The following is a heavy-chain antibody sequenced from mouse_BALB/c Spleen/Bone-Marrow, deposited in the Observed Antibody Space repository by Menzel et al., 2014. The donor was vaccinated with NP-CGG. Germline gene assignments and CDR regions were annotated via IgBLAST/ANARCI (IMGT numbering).Heavy chain of an antibody. D-gene: IGHD1-1*01. Sequence: VQLQQPGAELVKPGASVKLSCTASGFNIXDTYMHWVKQRPEQGLEWIGRIDPANGNTKYDPKFQGKATITADTSSNTAYLQLSSLTSEDTAVYYCARSGDYGSSLAYWGQGTLVTVSA. CDR1: GFNIXDTY. V-gene: IGHV14-3*02. J-gene: IGHJ3*01. CDR2: IDPANGNT. CDR3: ARSGDYGSSLAY.